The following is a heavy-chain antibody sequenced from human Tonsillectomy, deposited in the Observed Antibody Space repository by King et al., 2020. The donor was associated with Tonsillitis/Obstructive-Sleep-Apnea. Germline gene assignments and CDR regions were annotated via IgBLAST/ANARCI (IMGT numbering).Heavy chain of an antibody. CDR3: ARGYCSGGSYCSVSYYYMDV. D-gene: IGHD2-15*01. V-gene: IGHV4-59*08. CDR2: MYYNGST. Sequence: VQLQESGPGLVKPSETLSLACTVSGGSISTYYWSWIRQPPGKGLEWIGYMYYNGSTNYNPSLKSRVTMSVDTSKNQFSLRLTSVTAADTAVYYCARGYCSGGSYCSVSYYYMDVWGKGTTVTVSS. CDR1: GGSISTYY. J-gene: IGHJ6*03.